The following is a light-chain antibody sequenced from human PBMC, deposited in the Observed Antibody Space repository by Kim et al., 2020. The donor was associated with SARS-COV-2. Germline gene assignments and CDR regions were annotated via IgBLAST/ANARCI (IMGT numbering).Light chain of an antibody. J-gene: IGLJ3*02. Sequence: GQSVTISCSGNKFNIGDNLVYWYQQFPGTAPNLLIHTNGQRPSGVPDRFSGSKSGTSASLTISGLRSEDEADYYCASWDDSLRGRVFGGGTQLTVL. V-gene: IGLV1-47*02. CDR3: ASWDDSLRGRV. CDR2: TNG. CDR1: KFNIGDNL.